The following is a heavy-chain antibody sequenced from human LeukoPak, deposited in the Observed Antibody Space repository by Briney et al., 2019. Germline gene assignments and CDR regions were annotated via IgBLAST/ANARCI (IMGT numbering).Heavy chain of an antibody. D-gene: IGHD3-10*01. V-gene: IGHV1-8*01. J-gene: IGHJ3*02. CDR2: MNPNSGNT. CDR3: ARSLARIRGVKGAFDI. Sequence: ASVKVSCKASGYTFTSYDINWVRQATGQGLEWMGWMNPNSGNTGYAQKFQGRVTMTRNTSISTAYMELSSPRSEDTAVYYCARSLARIRGVKGAFDIWGQGTMVTVSS. CDR1: GYTFTSYD.